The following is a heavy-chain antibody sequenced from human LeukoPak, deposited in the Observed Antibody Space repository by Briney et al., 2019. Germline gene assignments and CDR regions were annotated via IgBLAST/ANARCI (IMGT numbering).Heavy chain of an antibody. CDR2: MNVDGSEK. CDR1: GFTFSNYW. V-gene: IGHV3-7*01. D-gene: IGHD1-26*01. CDR3: ARDPVEWELLLDY. Sequence: GGSLRLSCAASGFTFSNYWMGWVRQAPGKRPEWVANMNVDGSEKYYADSVKGRFSISRDNARNSVYLQMASLRVEDTAVYYCARDPVEWELLLDYWGQGTLVAVSS. J-gene: IGHJ4*02.